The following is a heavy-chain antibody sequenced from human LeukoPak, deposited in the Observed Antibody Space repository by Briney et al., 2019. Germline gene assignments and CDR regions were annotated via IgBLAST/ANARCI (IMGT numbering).Heavy chain of an antibody. CDR1: GFTFGDYA. J-gene: IGHJ3*02. D-gene: IGHD3-10*01. Sequence: GRSLRLSCTASGFTFGDYAMGWFRQAPGKGLEWVGCIRSKAYGGTTEYAASVKGRFTISRDDSKSIAYLQMNSLKTEDTAVYYCTREGGYFGSGSYSALHDAFDIWGQGTMVTVSS. CDR3: TREGGYFGSGSYSALHDAFDI. V-gene: IGHV3-49*03. CDR2: IRSKAYGGTT.